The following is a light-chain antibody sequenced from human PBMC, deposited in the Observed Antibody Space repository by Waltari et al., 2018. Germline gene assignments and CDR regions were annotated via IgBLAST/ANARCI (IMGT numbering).Light chain of an antibody. CDR2: DSS. CDR3: QQRSDWPRT. V-gene: IGKV3-11*01. J-gene: IGKJ1*01. Sequence: EIVLTQSPATLSLSPGERATLSCSASPSVSSSLAWFQHTPGKAPRLLIYDSSNRATGIPARFGGSGSGTHFTLTISSRGPEDFALYYCQQRSDWPRTFGQGTRVEIK. CDR1: PSVSSS.